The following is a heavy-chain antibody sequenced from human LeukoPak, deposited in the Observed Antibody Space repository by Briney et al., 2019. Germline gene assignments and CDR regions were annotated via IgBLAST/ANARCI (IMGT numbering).Heavy chain of an antibody. Sequence: GSLRLSCAASGFTFSSYSMNWVRHAPGKGLEWVSYISSSSSTIYYADSVKGRFTISRDNAKNSLYLQMNSLRAEDTAVYYCARDFGYVGYYMDVWGKGTTVTVSS. J-gene: IGHJ6*03. V-gene: IGHV3-48*01. CDR1: GFTFSSYS. CDR3: ARDFGYVGYYMDV. D-gene: IGHD5-12*01. CDR2: ISSSSSTI.